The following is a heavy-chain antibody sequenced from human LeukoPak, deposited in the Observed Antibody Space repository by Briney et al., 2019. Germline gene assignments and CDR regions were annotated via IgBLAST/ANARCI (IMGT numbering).Heavy chain of an antibody. D-gene: IGHD6-13*01. CDR3: TRVLWSSWYGLQPMDV. CDR1: GFTFSSYW. J-gene: IGHJ6*03. V-gene: IGHV3-7*01. CDR2: IKQDGSEK. Sequence: PGGSLRLSCAASGFTFSSYWMSWVRQAPGEGLEWVANIKQDGSEKFYVDSVRGRFTISGDNAKNSLYLQMNSLRAEDKAVYYCTRVLWSSWYGLQPMDVWGKGTTVTVSS.